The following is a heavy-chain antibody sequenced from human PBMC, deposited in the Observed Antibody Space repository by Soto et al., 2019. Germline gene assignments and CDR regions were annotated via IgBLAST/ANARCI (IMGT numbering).Heavy chain of an antibody. D-gene: IGHD2-2*01. CDR2: IIPIFGTA. V-gene: IGHV1-69*06. CDR1: GGTFSSYA. CDR3: ASKDIVVVPAAGYYYYGMDV. Sequence: GASVKVSCKASGGTFSSYAISWVLQAPGQGLEWMGGIIPIFGTANYAQKFQGRVTITADKSTSTAYMELSSLRSEDTAVYYCASKDIVVVPAAGYYYYGMDVWGQGTTVTVSS. J-gene: IGHJ6*02.